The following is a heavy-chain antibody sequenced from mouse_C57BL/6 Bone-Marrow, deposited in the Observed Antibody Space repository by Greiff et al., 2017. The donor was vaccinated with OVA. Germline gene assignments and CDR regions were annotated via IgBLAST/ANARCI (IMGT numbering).Heavy chain of an antibody. J-gene: IGHJ1*03. CDR3: ARPRYYSDWYFDV. D-gene: IGHD2-12*01. CDR2: ILPGSGST. Sequence: QVQLKQSGAELMKPGASVKLSCKATGYTFTGYWIEWVKQRPGHGLEWIGEILPGSGSTNYNEKFKGKATFTADKSSNTAYMQLSSLTTEDSAIYYCARPRYYSDWYFDVWCTGTTVTVTS. V-gene: IGHV1-9*01. CDR1: GYTFTGYW.